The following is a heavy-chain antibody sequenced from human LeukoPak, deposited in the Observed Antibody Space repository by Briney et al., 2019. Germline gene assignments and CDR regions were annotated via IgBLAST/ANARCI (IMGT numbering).Heavy chain of an antibody. Sequence: GGSLRLSCAASGFTFSRYWMTWVRQAPGKGLEWVASINGDGSGKHYVDSVRGRFTISRDNAQKSVYLEMNSLRAEDTAVYYCARAVTSTEGYWGQGTLVTVSS. V-gene: IGHV3-7*03. CDR2: INGDGSGK. CDR3: ARAVTSTEGY. J-gene: IGHJ4*02. D-gene: IGHD4-17*01. CDR1: GFTFSRYW.